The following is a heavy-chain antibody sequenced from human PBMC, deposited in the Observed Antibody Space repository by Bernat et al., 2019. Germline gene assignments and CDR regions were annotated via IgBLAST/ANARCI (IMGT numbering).Heavy chain of an antibody. CDR2: IRSKAYGGTT. CDR1: GFTFGDYA. V-gene: IGHV3-49*03. J-gene: IGHJ3*01. Sequence: EVQLVESGGGLVQPGRSLRLSCTASGFTFGDYAMSWFRQAPGKGLEWVGFIRSKAYGGTTEYAASVKGRFTISRDDSTNTLYMGMNNRRSEDTAVYYCAASLVTPGGFDVWGQETLVTVSS. D-gene: IGHD4-23*01. CDR3: AASLVTPGGFDV.